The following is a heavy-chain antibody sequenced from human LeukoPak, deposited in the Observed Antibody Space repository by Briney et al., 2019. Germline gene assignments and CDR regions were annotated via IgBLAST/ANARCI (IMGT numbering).Heavy chain of an antibody. CDR3: ARVNRALDS. V-gene: IGHV1-2*02. J-gene: IGHJ4*02. CDR2: INPNNGDS. CDR1: GYTFTAYY. Sequence: GASVKVSCKAAGYTFTAYYLHWGRQAPGQGLEWMGWINPNNGDSKSAQKFQDRVIMTRDTSIRTAYMELGSLRSDDTAVYYCARVNRALDSWGQGTLVTVSS.